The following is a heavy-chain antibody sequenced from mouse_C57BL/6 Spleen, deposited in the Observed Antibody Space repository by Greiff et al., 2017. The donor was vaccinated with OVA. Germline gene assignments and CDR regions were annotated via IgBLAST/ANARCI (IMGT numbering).Heavy chain of an antibody. Sequence: VQLQQPGAELVMPGASVKLSCKASGYTFTSYWMHWVKQRPGQGLEWIGEIDPSDSYTNYNQKFKGKSTLTVDKSSSTAYMQLSSLTSEDSAVYYCARRGISYYFDYWGQGTTLTVSS. CDR1: GYTFTSYW. CDR2: IDPSDSYT. J-gene: IGHJ2*01. V-gene: IGHV1-69*01. CDR3: ARRGISYYFDY.